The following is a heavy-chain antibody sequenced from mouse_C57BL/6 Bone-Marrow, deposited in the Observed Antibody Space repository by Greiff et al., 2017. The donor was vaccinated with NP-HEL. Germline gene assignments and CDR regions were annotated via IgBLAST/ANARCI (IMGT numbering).Heavy chain of an antibody. CDR2: IYPGSGNT. J-gene: IGHJ2*01. V-gene: IGHV1-76*01. CDR1: GYTFTDYY. D-gene: IGHD1-1*01. CDR3: ARENYYGSSLYFDY. Sequence: VQLQQSGAELVRPGASVKLSCKASGYTFTDYYINWVKQRPGQGLEWIARIYPGSGNTYYNEKFKGKATLTAEKSSSTAYMQLSSLTSEDSAVYFCARENYYGSSLYFDYWGQGTTLTVSS.